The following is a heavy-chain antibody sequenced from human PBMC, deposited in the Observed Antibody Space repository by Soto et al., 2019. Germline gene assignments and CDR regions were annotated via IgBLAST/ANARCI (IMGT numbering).Heavy chain of an antibody. CDR2: IRGSGGTI. CDR3: ASETGLRSSGWSYYLDF. Sequence: EVQLVESGGGLVQPGGSLRLSCAASGFTLSSYSMHWVRQAPGQGLEGGSYIRGSGGTIYYADSAKGRLTISRDNAKNSLYVQMNSLRDEDTAVYFCASETGLRSSGWSYYLDFWGQGNRVTVYS. CDR1: GFTLSSYS. D-gene: IGHD6-19*01. J-gene: IGHJ4*02. V-gene: IGHV3-48*02.